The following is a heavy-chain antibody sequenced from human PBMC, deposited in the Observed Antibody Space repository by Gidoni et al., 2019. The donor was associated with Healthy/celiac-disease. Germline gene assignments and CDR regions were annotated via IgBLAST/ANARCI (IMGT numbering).Heavy chain of an antibody. CDR1: GGSISSGGSY. CDR3: ARGRYGSGSYYH. CDR2: IYYSGST. D-gene: IGHD3-10*01. Sequence: QVQLQESGPGLVKPSQTLSLTCTVSGGSISSGGSYWSWIRQHPGKGLEWIGYIYYSGSTYYNPSLKSRVTISVDTSKNQFSLKLSSVTAADTAVYYCARGRYGSGSYYHWGQGTLVTVSS. J-gene: IGHJ5*02. V-gene: IGHV4-31*03.